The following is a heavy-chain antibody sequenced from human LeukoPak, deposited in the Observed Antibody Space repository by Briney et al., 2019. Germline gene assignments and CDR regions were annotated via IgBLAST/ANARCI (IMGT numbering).Heavy chain of an antibody. CDR1: GYTFTSYG. CDR2: ISGCNGKT. CDR3: ARQHCSGGSCYSGDY. J-gene: IGHJ4*02. Sequence: GASVKVSCKASGYTFTSYGISWVRQAPGQGLEWMGWISGCNGKTNYAQKPQGRVTMTTDTSTSTAYMELRSLRSDDTAVYYCARQHCSGGSCYSGDYWGQGTLVTVSS. D-gene: IGHD2-15*01. V-gene: IGHV1-18*01.